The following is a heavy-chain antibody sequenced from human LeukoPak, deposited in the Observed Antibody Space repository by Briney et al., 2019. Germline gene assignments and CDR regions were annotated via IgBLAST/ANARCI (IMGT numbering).Heavy chain of an antibody. D-gene: IGHD5-12*01. Sequence: GGSLRLSCAASGFTFSTYSMNWVRQAPGKGLEWVSSISSSSTYTYYADSLKGRFTISRDNAKNSLYLQMNSLRPEDTAVYYCARDEVAVPGGDCWGQGTLVTVSS. V-gene: IGHV3-21*01. CDR2: ISSSSTYT. J-gene: IGHJ4*02. CDR3: ARDEVAVPGGDC. CDR1: GFTFSTYS.